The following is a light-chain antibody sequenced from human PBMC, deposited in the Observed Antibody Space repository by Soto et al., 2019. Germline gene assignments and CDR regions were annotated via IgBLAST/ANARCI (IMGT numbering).Light chain of an antibody. CDR2: DAS. V-gene: IGKV3-11*01. Sequence: EIVLTQSPATLSLSPGERATLSCRASQNVGNYLAWYQQRPGQTPRLLIYDASNRATGIPARFSGSGSGTDFTLTISSLEPVDFAVYYCQQRSNWPPLTFGGGTKVEIK. J-gene: IGKJ4*01. CDR3: QQRSNWPPLT. CDR1: QNVGNY.